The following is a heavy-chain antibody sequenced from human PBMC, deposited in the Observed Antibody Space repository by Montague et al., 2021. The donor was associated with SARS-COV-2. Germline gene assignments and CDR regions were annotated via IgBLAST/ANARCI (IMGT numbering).Heavy chain of an antibody. CDR2: MYYSGST. D-gene: IGHD2-8*01. Sequence: SETLSLTCIVSGGSTNYYYWSWIRQSPGKGLEWIGYMYYSGSTNXNPSLKSRVTMSIDRSKNQFSLKLRSVTAADTAVYYCARVARYCTNGVCQTYYYGLDVWGQGTTVTVSS. CDR3: ARVARYCTNGVCQTYYYGLDV. J-gene: IGHJ6*02. V-gene: IGHV4-59*01. CDR1: GGSTNYYY.